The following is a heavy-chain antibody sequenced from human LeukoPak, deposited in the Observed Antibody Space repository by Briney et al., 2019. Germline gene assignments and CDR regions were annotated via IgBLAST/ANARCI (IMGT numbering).Heavy chain of an antibody. CDR2: INWNGGST. D-gene: IGHD6-19*01. CDR3: ARRAVAGRYYYYYMDV. CDR1: GFTFDDYG. J-gene: IGHJ6*03. Sequence: GGSLRLSCAASGFTFDDYGMSWVRQAPGKGLEWVSGINWNGGSTGYADPVKGRFTISRDNAKNSLYLQMNSLRAEDTALYYCARRAVAGRYYYYYMDVWGKGTTVTVSS. V-gene: IGHV3-20*04.